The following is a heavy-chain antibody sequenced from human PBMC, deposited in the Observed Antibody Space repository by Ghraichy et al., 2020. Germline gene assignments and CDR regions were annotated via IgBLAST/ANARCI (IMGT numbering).Heavy chain of an antibody. CDR2: ITWEGGRT. CDR3: VKDMMAYPDMVTDYYGMDV. Sequence: GGSLRLSCSVSGFTFDDYALHWVRQTPGKGLEWVSLITWEGGRTYYADSVKGRFTISRDNSKKSLFLQMNSLRAEDTAIYYCVKDMMAYPDMVTDYYGMDVWGQGTTVTVSS. D-gene: IGHD5-18*01. J-gene: IGHJ6*02. V-gene: IGHV3-43D*03. CDR1: GFTFDDYA.